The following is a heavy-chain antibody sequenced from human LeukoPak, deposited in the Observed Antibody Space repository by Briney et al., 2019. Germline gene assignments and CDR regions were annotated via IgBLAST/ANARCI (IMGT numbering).Heavy chain of an antibody. J-gene: IGHJ4*02. Sequence: GRSLRLSCAASGFTFSSYGMHWVRQAPGKGLEWVAVIWYDGSNKYYADSVKGRFTISRDNSKNTLHLQMNSLRAEDTAVYYCARDRWELLGPFDYWGQGTLVTVSS. CDR3: ARDRWELLGPFDY. CDR2: IWYDGSNK. CDR1: GFTFSSYG. V-gene: IGHV3-33*01. D-gene: IGHD1-26*01.